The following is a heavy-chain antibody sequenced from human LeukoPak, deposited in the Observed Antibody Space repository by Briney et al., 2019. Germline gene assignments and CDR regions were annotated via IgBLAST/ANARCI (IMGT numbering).Heavy chain of an antibody. CDR2: IYYSGST. D-gene: IGHD5-12*01. J-gene: IGHJ6*03. CDR1: GGSISSHY. V-gene: IGHV4-59*11. CDR3: ARVGGYDPKYYYYYYYMDV. Sequence: SETLSLTCTVSGGSISSHYWSWIRQPPGKGLEWIGYIYYSGSTNYSPSLKSRVTISVDTSKNQFSLKLSSVTAADTAVYYCARVGGYDPKYYYYYYYMDVWGKGTTVTVSS.